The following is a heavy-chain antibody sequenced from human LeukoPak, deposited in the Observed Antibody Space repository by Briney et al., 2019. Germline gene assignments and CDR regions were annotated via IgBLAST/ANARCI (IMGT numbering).Heavy chain of an antibody. CDR3: AKAASSSWPSYYYGMDV. D-gene: IGHD6-13*01. Sequence: PGGSLRLSCAASGFIFSSYPMSWVRQAPGMGLEWASVITGSGGNTYYADSVKGRFTISKDNSKNTVYLQMSSLRVDDTAVYYCAKAASSSWPSYYYGMDVWGQGTTVTVSS. V-gene: IGHV3-23*01. CDR1: GFIFSSYP. CDR2: ITGSGGNT. J-gene: IGHJ6*02.